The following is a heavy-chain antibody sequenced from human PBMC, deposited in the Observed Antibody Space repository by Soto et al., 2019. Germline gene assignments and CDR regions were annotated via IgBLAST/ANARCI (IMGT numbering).Heavy chain of an antibody. J-gene: IGHJ6*02. CDR1: GGTFSSYA. CDR2: IIPIFGTA. Sequence: EASVKGSCKAAGGTFSSYAISWVRQAPGQGLEWMGGIIPIFGTANYAQKFQGRATITADESTSTAYVELSSLRSEDTAVYYCARGGSWYSSSRYHGMDVWGQGTTVTVSS. CDR3: ARGGSWYSSSRYHGMDV. D-gene: IGHD6-6*01. V-gene: IGHV1-69*13.